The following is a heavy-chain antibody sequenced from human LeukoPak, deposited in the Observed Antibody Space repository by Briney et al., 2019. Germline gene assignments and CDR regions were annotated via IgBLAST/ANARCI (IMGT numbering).Heavy chain of an antibody. Sequence: SETLSLTCTVSGGSNSSSSYYWGWIRQPPGKGLEWIGRIYYSGSTYYNPSLKSRVTISVDTSKNQFSLKLSSVTAADTAVYYCASQSSSFRAFDIWGQGTMVTVSS. CDR2: IYYSGST. CDR3: ASQSSSFRAFDI. CDR1: GGSNSSSSYY. V-gene: IGHV4-39*01. D-gene: IGHD6-13*01. J-gene: IGHJ3*02.